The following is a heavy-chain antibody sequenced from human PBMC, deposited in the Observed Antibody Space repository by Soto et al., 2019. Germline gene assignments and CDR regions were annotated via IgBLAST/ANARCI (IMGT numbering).Heavy chain of an antibody. CDR1: GGSISSDGYY. CDR2: IYFSGTT. CDR3: ARRDRSGFSYWLDT. J-gene: IGHJ5*02. D-gene: IGHD3-22*01. V-gene: IGHV4-31*03. Sequence: PSETLSLTCTVSGGSISSDGYYWSWIRHHPGKGLEWIGTIYFSGTTYYNPSLKSRVTISVDTSKNQFSLNLSSVTAADTAVYYCARRDRSGFSYWLDTWGQGTLVTVS.